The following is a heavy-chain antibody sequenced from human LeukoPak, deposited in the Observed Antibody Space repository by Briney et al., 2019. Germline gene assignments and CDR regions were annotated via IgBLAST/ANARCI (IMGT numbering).Heavy chain of an antibody. D-gene: IGHD3-22*01. CDR2: INWNGDST. Sequence: GGSLRLSCAACGFTFDDYGMSWVRRAPGKGLEWVSGINWNGDSTNYADSVKGRFTISRDNAKNSLYLQVNSLRAEDTPLYYCARGFYYDSGATWRACNIWGQGTMVTVFS. CDR1: GFTFDDYG. CDR3: ARGFYYDSGATWRACNI. V-gene: IGHV3-20*04. J-gene: IGHJ3*02.